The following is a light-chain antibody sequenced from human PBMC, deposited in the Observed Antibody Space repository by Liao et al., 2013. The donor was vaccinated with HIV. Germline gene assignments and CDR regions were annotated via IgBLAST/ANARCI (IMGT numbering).Light chain of an antibody. J-gene: IGLJ3*02. CDR2: YAS. CDR1: NIGSGG. CDR3: QVWDSVSDHRV. V-gene: IGLV3-21*01. Sequence: SYVLTQPPSVSVAPGKTARITCGGNNIGSGGVHWYQQRPGQAPVLVIYYASDRPSGIPERFSGSNSGNTATLTISRVEAGDEADYYCQVWDSVSDHRVFGGGTKLTVL.